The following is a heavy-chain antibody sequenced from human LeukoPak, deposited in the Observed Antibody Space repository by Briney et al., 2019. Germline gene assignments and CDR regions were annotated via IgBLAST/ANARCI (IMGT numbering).Heavy chain of an antibody. CDR1: GFTFGKYW. D-gene: IGHD7-27*01. CDR2: IKLDGSEK. Sequence: GGPLRLSCVASGFTFGKYWMSWVRQAPGKGPEWVANIKLDGSEKNYVDSVKGRFTISRDNSKNTLYLQMNSLRAEDTAVYYCAKDLTGIPTIDYWGQGTLVTVSS. V-gene: IGHV3-7*01. J-gene: IGHJ4*02. CDR3: AKDLTGIPTIDY.